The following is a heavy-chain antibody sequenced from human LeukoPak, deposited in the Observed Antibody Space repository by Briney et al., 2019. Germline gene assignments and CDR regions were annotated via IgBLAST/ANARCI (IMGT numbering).Heavy chain of an antibody. J-gene: IGHJ4*02. CDR1: GYSISSGYY. Sequence: PSETLSLTCAVSGYSISSGYYWGWIRQPPGKGLEWIGSIYHSGSTYYNPSLKSRVTISVDTSKNQFSLKLSSVTAADTAVYYCARSIGAYYFDYWGRGTLVTVSS. CDR2: IYHSGST. V-gene: IGHV4-38-2*01. D-gene: IGHD3-22*01. CDR3: ARSIGAYYFDY.